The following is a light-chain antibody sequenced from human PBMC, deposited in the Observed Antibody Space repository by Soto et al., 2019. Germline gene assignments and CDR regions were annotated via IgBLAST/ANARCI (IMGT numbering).Light chain of an antibody. Sequence: QSALTQPASVSGSPGQSITISCTATSSDVGGYNYVSWFQQYPGKAPKLMIYEVINRPSGVSNRFPGSKSGNTASLIISGLQAEDEADYYCSSYTSSSTLVFGGGTKVTVL. J-gene: IGLJ2*01. CDR1: SSDVGGYNY. CDR3: SSYTSSSTLV. CDR2: EVI. V-gene: IGLV2-14*01.